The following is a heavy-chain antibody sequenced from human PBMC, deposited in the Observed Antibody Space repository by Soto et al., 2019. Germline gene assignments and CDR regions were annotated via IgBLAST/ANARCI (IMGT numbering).Heavy chain of an antibody. V-gene: IGHV1-3*01. CDR1: GYTFTGYY. Sequence: ASVKVSCKASGYTFTGYYMHWVRQAPGQRLEWMGWINAGNGNTKYSHKFQGRVTITRDTSASTAYMELSSLRSEDTAVYYCASEYCGGDCYSAARYGMDVWGQGTTVTVSS. J-gene: IGHJ6*02. CDR3: ASEYCGGDCYSAARYGMDV. CDR2: INAGNGNT. D-gene: IGHD2-21*02.